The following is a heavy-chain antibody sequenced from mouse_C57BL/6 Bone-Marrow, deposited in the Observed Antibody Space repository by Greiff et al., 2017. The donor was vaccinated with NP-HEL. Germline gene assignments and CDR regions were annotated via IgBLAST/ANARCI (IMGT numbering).Heavy chain of an antibody. V-gene: IGHV6-3*01. D-gene: IGHD2-1*01. J-gene: IGHJ2*01. CDR3: SLLWYYFDY. CDR2: IRLKSDNYAT. Sequence: EVQGVESGGGLVQPGGSMKLSCVASGFTFSNYWMNWVRQSPEKGLEWVAQIRLKSDNYATHYAESVKGRFTISRDDSKSSVYLQMNNLRAEDTGIYYCSLLWYYFDYWGQGTTLTVSS. CDR1: GFTFSNYW.